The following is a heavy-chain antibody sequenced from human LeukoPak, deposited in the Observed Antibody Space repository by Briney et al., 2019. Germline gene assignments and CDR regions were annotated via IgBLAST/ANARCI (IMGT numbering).Heavy chain of an antibody. CDR2: IYPRDSNT. D-gene: IGHD2-15*01. V-gene: IGHV5-51*01. CDR1: GCLFTTYW. CDR3: ARLNPAKFDL. J-gene: IGHJ1*01. Sequence: PGESLKISCKRSGCLFTTYWIGGARRLPGKGREWMGIIYPRDSNTTYSPSCRGQFTIPANKSISAASLQWTNLKASDTAMYFCARLNPAKFDLWGQGTLVTVSS.